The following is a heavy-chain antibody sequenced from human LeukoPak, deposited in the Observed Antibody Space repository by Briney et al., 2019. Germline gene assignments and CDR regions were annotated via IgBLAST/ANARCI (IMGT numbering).Heavy chain of an antibody. CDR2: IYTSGST. Sequence: SETLSLTCTVSGGSISSGSYYWSWIRQPAGKGLEWIGRIYTSGSTNYNPSLKSRVTISVDTSKNQFSLKLSSVTAADTAVYYCARDLGWDFWSGYYAFDIWGQGTMVTVSS. CDR3: ARDLGWDFWSGYYAFDI. CDR1: GGSISSGSYY. J-gene: IGHJ3*02. V-gene: IGHV4-61*02. D-gene: IGHD3-3*01.